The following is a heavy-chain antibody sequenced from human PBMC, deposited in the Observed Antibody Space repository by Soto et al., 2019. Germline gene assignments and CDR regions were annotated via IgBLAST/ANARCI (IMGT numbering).Heavy chain of an antibody. Sequence: QVQLQESGPGLVKPSQTLSLTCTVSGGSISSGGYYWSWIRQHPGKGLEWIGYIYYSGSTYYNPSLKSRVTISVDTSKNKFSLKLSSVTASDTAVYYCAIRNGSGSYYVDYWGQGPLVTVSS. CDR3: AIRNGSGSYYVDY. J-gene: IGHJ4*02. CDR1: GGSISSGGYY. V-gene: IGHV4-31*03. D-gene: IGHD3-10*01. CDR2: IYYSGST.